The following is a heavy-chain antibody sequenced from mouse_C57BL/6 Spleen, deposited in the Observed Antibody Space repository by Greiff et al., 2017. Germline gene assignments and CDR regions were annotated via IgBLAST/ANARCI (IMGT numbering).Heavy chain of an antibody. CDR2: ISNGGGST. J-gene: IGHJ3*01. D-gene: IGHD2-5*01. Sequence: EVQGVESGGGLVQPGGSLKLSCAASGFTFSDYYMYWVRQTPEKRLEWVAYISNGGGSTYYPDTVKGRFTLSRDNAKNTLYLQMRRLKSEDTAMYYCASGHYYSNYGGFAWFAYWGQGTLVTVSA. CDR1: GFTFSDYY. CDR3: ASGHYYSNYGGFAWFAY. V-gene: IGHV5-12*01.